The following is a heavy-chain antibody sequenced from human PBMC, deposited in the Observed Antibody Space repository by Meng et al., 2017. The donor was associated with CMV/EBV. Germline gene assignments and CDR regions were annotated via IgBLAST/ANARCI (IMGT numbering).Heavy chain of an antibody. V-gene: IGHV3-30-3*01. D-gene: IGHD6-19*01. CDR3: ARGVAVAGILEGDY. Sequence: QGQRVGAGGGVVQAGRSLRLSCAASGFTFSSYAMHWVRQAPGKGLEWVAVISYDGSNKYYADSVKGRFTISRDNSKNTLYLQMNSLRAEDTAVYYCARGVAVAGILEGDYWGQGTLVTVSS. J-gene: IGHJ4*02. CDR2: ISYDGSNK. CDR1: GFTFSSYA.